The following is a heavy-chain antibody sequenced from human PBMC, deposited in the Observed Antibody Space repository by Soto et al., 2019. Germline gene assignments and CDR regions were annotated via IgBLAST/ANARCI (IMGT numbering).Heavy chain of an antibody. CDR3: TTDFLIIVVSTGGYGMDV. V-gene: IGHV3-15*01. Sequence: EVQLVESGGGLVKPGGSLRLSCAASGFTFSNAWMSWVRQAPGKGLEWVGRIKSKTDGGTTDYAAPVKGRFTISRDDSKNPLYLQMNSLKTEDASVYYCTTDFLIIVVSTGGYGMDVWGQGTTVTVSS. CDR1: GFTFSNAW. CDR2: IKSKTDGGTT. D-gene: IGHD3-22*01. J-gene: IGHJ6*02.